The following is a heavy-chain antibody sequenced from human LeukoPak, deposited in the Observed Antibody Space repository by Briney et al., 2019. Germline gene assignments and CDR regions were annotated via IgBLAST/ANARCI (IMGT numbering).Heavy chain of an antibody. V-gene: IGHV4-31*03. CDR1: GGSISSGDYY. D-gene: IGHD3-10*01. Sequence: SETLSLTCTVSGGSISSGDYYWSWIRQHPGKGLEWIGYIYYSGSTYYNPSLKSRVTISVDTSKNQFSLKLSSVTAADTAVYYCARTEGYYGSGSQYWFDPWGQGTLVTVSS. CDR2: IYYSGST. CDR3: ARTEGYYGSGSQYWFDP. J-gene: IGHJ5*02.